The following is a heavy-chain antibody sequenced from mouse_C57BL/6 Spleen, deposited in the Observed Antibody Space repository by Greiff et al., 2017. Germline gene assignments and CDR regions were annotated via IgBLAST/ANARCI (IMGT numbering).Heavy chain of an antibody. CDR3: ARARDYYGSSPWYFDV. V-gene: IGHV5-4*01. D-gene: IGHD1-1*01. Sequence: EVHLVESGGGLVKPGGSLKLSCAASGFTFSSYAMSWVRQTPEKRLEWVATISDGGSYTYYPDNVKGRFTISRDNAKNNLYLQMSHLKSEDTAMYYCARARDYYGSSPWYFDVWGTGTTVTVSS. CDR1: GFTFSSYA. J-gene: IGHJ1*03. CDR2: ISDGGSYT.